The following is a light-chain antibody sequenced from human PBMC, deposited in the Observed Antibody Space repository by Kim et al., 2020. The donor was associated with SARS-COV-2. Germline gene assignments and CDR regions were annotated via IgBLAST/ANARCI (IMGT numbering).Light chain of an antibody. V-gene: IGKV3-15*01. CDR1: ESVSSY. Sequence: SPGERATRSFRASESVSSYLACYQQKPGQAPRLLFYGASTRATGIPDRFSGSGSGTEFTLTISSLQSEDFAVYYCQQYNNWPPLTFGGGTKMDIK. CDR3: QQYNNWPPLT. CDR2: GAS. J-gene: IGKJ4*01.